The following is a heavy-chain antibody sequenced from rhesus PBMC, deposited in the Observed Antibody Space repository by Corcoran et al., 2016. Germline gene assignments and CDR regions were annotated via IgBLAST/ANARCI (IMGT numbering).Heavy chain of an antibody. CDR1: GYSISSGYG. Sequence: QVQLQESGPGLVKPSETLSLTCAVSGYSISSGYGWGWIRQPPGKGLEWIGQIYGGSGSTYYNPSLKRRVTVSKDTSKNQFSLKLSSVTAADTAGYYCARILGRDAFEFWGQGLRVTVSS. V-gene: IGHV4-127*01. CDR3: ARILGRDAFEF. J-gene: IGHJ3*01. D-gene: IGHD2-2*01. CDR2: IYGGSGST.